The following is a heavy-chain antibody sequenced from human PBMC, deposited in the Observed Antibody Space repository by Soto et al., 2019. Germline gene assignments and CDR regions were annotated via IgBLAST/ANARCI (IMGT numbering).Heavy chain of an antibody. V-gene: IGHV3-48*02. CDR1: GFTFSSYS. J-gene: IGHJ3*02. Sequence: LRLSCAASGFTFSSYSMNWVRQAPGKGLEWVSYISSSSSTIYYADSVKGRFTISRDNAKNSLYLQMNSLRDEDTAVYYCARVRCWNYPTPDAFDIWGQGTMVTVS. D-gene: IGHD1-7*01. CDR3: ARVRCWNYPTPDAFDI. CDR2: ISSSSSTI.